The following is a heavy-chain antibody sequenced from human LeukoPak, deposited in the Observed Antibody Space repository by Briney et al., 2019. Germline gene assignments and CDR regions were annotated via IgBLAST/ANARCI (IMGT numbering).Heavy chain of an antibody. V-gene: IGHV5-10-1*01. CDR1: GYSFTSYW. CDR3: ARHYSSSSPFDY. Sequence: GESLKISCKGSGYSFTSYWISWVRQMPGKGLGWMGRIDPSDSYTNYSPSFQGHVTISADKSISTAYLQWSSLKASDTAMYYCARHYSSSSPFDYWGQGTLVTVSS. J-gene: IGHJ4*02. CDR2: IDPSDSYT. D-gene: IGHD6-6*01.